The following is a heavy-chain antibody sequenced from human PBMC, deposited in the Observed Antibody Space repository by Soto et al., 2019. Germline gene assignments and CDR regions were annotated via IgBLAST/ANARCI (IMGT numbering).Heavy chain of an antibody. V-gene: IGHV1-69*01. Sequence: QVQLVQSGAEVKKPGSSVKVSCKASGGTFSSYAISWVRQAPGQGLEWMGGIIPIFGTANYAQKFQGRVTITADESTSTADMELSSLRSEDTAVYYCARAPFGYCSGGSCYSWFDPWGQGTLVTVSS. CDR3: ARAPFGYCSGGSCYSWFDP. CDR1: GGTFSSYA. D-gene: IGHD2-15*01. CDR2: IIPIFGTA. J-gene: IGHJ5*02.